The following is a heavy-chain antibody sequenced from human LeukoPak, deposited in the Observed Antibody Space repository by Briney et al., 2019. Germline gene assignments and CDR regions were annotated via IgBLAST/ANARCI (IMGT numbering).Heavy chain of an antibody. Sequence: QPGRSLRLSCAASGFTFSSYAMHWVRQAPGKGLEWVAVISYDGSNKYYADSVKGRFTISRDNSKNTLYLQMNSPRAEDTAVYYCARDHRWYCSGGSCYSSAFDIWGQGTMVTVSS. CDR1: GFTFSSYA. CDR3: ARDHRWYCSGGSCYSSAFDI. J-gene: IGHJ3*02. V-gene: IGHV3-30-3*01. D-gene: IGHD2-15*01. CDR2: ISYDGSNK.